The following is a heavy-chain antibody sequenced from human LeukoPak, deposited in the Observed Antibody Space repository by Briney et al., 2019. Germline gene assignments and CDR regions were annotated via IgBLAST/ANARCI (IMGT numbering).Heavy chain of an antibody. D-gene: IGHD5-18*01. J-gene: IGHJ4*02. V-gene: IGHV3-48*03. CDR2: ISSSGSTI. CDR1: GFTFSYYE. CDR3: AKRTGRDTRDY. Sequence: GGSLTLSCAASGFTFSYYEMNWVRQAPGKGLEWVSYISSSGSTIYYADSVKGRFTISRDNAKNTLYLQMNSLRAEDTAVYYCAKRTGRDTRDYWGQGTLVTVSS.